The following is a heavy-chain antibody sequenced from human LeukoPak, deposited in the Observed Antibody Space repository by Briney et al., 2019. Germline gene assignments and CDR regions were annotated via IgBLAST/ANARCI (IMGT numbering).Heavy chain of an antibody. Sequence: ASVKVSCKASGCTFTGYYMHWVRQAPGQGLEWMGWINPNSGGTNYAQKFQGWVTMTRDTSISTAYMELSRLRSDDTAVYYCARDYYGSGSYYRWFDPWGQGTLVTVSS. CDR2: INPNSGGT. J-gene: IGHJ5*02. CDR3: ARDYYGSGSYYRWFDP. V-gene: IGHV1-2*04. D-gene: IGHD3-10*01. CDR1: GCTFTGYY.